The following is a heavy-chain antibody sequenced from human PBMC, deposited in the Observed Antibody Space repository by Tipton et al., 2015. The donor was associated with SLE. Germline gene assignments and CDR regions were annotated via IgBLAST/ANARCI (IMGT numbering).Heavy chain of an antibody. Sequence: TLSLTCAVYGGSFSGYHWSWIRQPPGKGLEWIGEINQSGSTNYNPSLKSRVTISVDTYKNQFSLKLRSVTAADTAVYYCARGRGDYSSSWYYFYYYMDVWGKGTTVTVSS. V-gene: IGHV4-34*01. CDR2: INQSGST. CDR1: GGSFSGYH. D-gene: IGHD6-13*01. CDR3: ARGRGDYSSSWYYFYYYMDV. J-gene: IGHJ6*03.